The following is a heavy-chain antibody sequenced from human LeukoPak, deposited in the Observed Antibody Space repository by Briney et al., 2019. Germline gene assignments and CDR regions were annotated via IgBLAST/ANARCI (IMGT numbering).Heavy chain of an antibody. CDR3: ARNAFDI. CDR2: INQDGSGE. CDR1: GFTFSDCW. Sequence: GGSLRLSCAASGFTFSDCWMSWVRQAPGKGLEWVANINQDGSGEAYVDSVKGRFTISRDNARNSLYLQMSNLRAEDTAVYYCARNAFDIWGQGTMVIVSS. V-gene: IGHV3-7*01. J-gene: IGHJ3*02.